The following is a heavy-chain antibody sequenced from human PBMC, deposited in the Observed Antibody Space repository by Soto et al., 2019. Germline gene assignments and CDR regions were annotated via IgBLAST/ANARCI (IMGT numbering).Heavy chain of an antibody. D-gene: IGHD6-13*01. V-gene: IGHV4-59*08. J-gene: IGHJ5*02. CDR1: GGSISSYY. Sequence: PSETLSLTCTVSGGSISSYYWSWIRQPPGKGLEWIGYIYYSGSTNYNPSLKSRVTISVDTSKNQFSLKLSSVTAAATAVYYCARAKAPLECSSWYGFGPWDEGTLVTVFS. CDR2: IYYSGST. CDR3: ARAKAPLECSSWYGFGP.